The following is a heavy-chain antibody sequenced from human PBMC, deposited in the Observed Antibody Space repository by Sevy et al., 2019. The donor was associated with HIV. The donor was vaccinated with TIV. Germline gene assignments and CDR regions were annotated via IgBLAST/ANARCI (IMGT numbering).Heavy chain of an antibody. CDR1: GFSISNNY. V-gene: IGHV3-53*01. CDR3: ARGYCGGGSCTAFDP. Sequence: GGSLRLSCAASGFSISNNYTAWVRQAPGKGLEWVSVMYSGGSPYYADSVKSGFALSRDMSKNTVYLQMNSLRAEDTAVYYCARGYCGGGSCTAFDPWGQGTLVTVSS. CDR2: MYSGGSP. J-gene: IGHJ5*02. D-gene: IGHD2-15*01.